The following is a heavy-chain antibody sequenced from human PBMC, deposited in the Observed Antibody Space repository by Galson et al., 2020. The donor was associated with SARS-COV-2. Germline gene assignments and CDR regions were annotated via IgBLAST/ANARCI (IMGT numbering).Heavy chain of an antibody. J-gene: IGHJ4*02. CDR3: ARQTYYYDSSGYYPLDY. Sequence: ASVKVSCKASGGTFSSYAISWVRQAPGQGLEWMGGIIPIFGTANYAQKFQGRVTITTDESTSTAYMELSSLRSEDTAVYYCARQTYYYDSSGYYPLDYWGQGTLVTVSS. CDR1: GGTFSSYA. CDR2: IIPIFGTA. D-gene: IGHD3-22*01. V-gene: IGHV1-69*05.